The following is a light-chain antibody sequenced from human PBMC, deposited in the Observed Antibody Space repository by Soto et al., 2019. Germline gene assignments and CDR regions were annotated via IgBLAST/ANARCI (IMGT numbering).Light chain of an antibody. Sequence: QLVLTQPASVSGSPGQSITISCTGTSSDVGGYNYVSWYQQHPGKAPKLMIYEVNKRPSEVSNRFSGSKSGNTASLTISGLQPEDEADYYCNSYTSRYTFVLGTGTKLTVL. CDR1: SSDVGGYNY. J-gene: IGLJ1*01. CDR2: EVN. CDR3: NSYTSRYTFV. V-gene: IGLV2-14*01.